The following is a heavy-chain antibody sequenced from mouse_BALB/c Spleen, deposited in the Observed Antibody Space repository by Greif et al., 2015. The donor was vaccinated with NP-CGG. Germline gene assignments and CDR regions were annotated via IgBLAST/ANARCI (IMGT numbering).Heavy chain of an antibody. D-gene: IGHD4-1*01. CDR1: GFTFSDYY. CDR2: ISDGGSYI. J-gene: IGHJ2*01. Sequence: EVMLVESGGGLVKPGGSLKLSCAASGFTFSDYYMYWVRQTPEKRLEWVATISDGGSYIYYPDSVKGRFTISRDNAKNNLYLQMSSLKSEDTAMYYCARDGVTGTGFDYWGQGTTLTVSS. CDR3: ARDGVTGTGFDY. V-gene: IGHV5-4*02.